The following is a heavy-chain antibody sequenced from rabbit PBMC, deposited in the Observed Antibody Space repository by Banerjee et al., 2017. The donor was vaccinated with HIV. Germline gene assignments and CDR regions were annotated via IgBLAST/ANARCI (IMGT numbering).Heavy chain of an antibody. V-gene: IGHV1S7*01. CDR1: GFDFSSYY. CDR2: IDPVFGST. J-gene: IGHJ4*01. Sequence: QLKESGGGLVQPGGSLKLSCKASGFDFSSYYMSWVRQAPGKGLEWIGYIDPVFGSTYYASWVNGRFTISSHNAQNTLYLQLNSLAAADTATYFCARNEDSMTMVMPFNLWGQGTLVTVS. D-gene: IGHD2-1*01. CDR3: ARNEDSMTMVMPFNL.